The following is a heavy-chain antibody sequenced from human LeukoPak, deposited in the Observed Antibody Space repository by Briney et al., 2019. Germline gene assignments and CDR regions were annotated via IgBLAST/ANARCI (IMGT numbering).Heavy chain of an antibody. D-gene: IGHD1-26*01. CDR1: GGSITSYY. CDR2: IYTSGST. CDR3: ARSGGSGTYYDGTFDY. Sequence: PSETLSLTCTVCGGSITSYYWSWIRQPAGKGLEWIGRIYTSGSTNYNTSLKRRVTISVDTCKKQFSLKVNSVTAADTAVYYCARSGGSGTYYDGTFDYWGQGTLVTVSS. J-gene: IGHJ4*02. V-gene: IGHV4-4*07.